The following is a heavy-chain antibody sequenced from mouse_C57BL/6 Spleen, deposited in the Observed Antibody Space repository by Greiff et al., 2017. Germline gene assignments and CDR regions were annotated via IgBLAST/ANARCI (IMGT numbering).Heavy chain of an antibody. V-gene: IGHV1-54*01. D-gene: IGHD1-1*01. CDR1: GYAFTNYL. Sequence: QVQLKQSGAELVRPGTSVKVSCKASGYAFTNYLIEWVKQRPGQGLEWIGVINPGSGGTNYNEKFKGKATLTADKSSSTAYMQLSSLTSEDSAVYFCAREVSFTTVVATRYFDVWGTGTTVTVSS. J-gene: IGHJ1*03. CDR3: AREVSFTTVVATRYFDV. CDR2: INPGSGGT.